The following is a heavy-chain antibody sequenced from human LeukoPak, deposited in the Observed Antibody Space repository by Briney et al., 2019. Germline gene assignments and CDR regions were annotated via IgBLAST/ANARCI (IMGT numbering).Heavy chain of an antibody. CDR3: ARIPRIAAAGFYYYYYMDV. Sequence: SVKVSCKASGGTFSSYAISWVRQAPGQGLEWMGGIIPIFGTANYAQKFQGRVTITADESTSTAYMELSSLRSEDTAVYYCARIPRIAAAGFYYYYYMDVWGKGTTVTVSS. D-gene: IGHD6-13*01. V-gene: IGHV1-69*13. CDR2: IIPIFGTA. CDR1: GGTFSSYA. J-gene: IGHJ6*03.